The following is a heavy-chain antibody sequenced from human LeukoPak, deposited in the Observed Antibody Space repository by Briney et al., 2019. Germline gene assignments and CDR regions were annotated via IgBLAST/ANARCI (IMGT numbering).Heavy chain of an antibody. CDR2: ISAYNGNT. CDR3: ARDSLYDSSGYYYYYGMDV. V-gene: IGHV1-18*01. J-gene: IGHJ6*02. Sequence: ASVKVSCKASGYTFTSYGISWVRQAPGQGLEGMGWISAYNGNTNYAQKLQGRVTMTTDTSTSTAYMELRSLRSDDTAVYYCARDSLYDSSGYYYYYGMDVWGQGTTVTVSS. D-gene: IGHD3-22*01. CDR1: GYTFTSYG.